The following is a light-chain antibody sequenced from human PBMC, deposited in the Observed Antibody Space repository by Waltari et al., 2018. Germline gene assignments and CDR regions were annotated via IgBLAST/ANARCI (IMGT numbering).Light chain of an antibody. CDR2: KDS. J-gene: IGLJ2*01. CDR3: QSNDGNDSQFL. CDR1: TLAKKY. Sequence: SHDLTQPPSVSVSPGQTARISCSGDTLAKKYVSWYQQRPGQAPVMLIYKDSVRPSEIPERFSASGSGTTATLTITGVQAEDEADYYCQSNDGNDSQFLFGGGTKLTFV. V-gene: IGLV3-25*03.